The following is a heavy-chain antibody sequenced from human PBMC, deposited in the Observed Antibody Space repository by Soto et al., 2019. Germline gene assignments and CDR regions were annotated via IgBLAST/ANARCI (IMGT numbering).Heavy chain of an antibody. V-gene: IGHV3-20*03. Sequence: PWGAPTLSLGAAGFTFHEYSLAWVRQGPRKGVEWVAGINWNGGSKGYADSVKGRFTISRDNAKSSLYLQMNNLRAEDTAFYFCARATQSYYDTSGYYSYVHWGQGAQVTVSS. J-gene: IGHJ4*02. D-gene: IGHD3-22*01. CDR1: GFTFHEYS. CDR2: INWNGGSK. CDR3: ARATQSYYDTSGYYSYVH.